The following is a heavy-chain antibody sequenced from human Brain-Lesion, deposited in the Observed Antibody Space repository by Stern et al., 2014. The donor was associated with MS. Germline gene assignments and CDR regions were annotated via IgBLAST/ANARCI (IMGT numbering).Heavy chain of an antibody. CDR2: SDHSGRT. CDR3: ARFPASRPHVFDS. J-gene: IGHJ4*02. Sequence: QVQLVESGPGLVKPSGTLSLTCAVSGGSISRSNWGSWVRQSPGKGLEWIGESDHSGRTIYNTSPQSRVTVSVDKTKNRFSLNLRSVPAADTAVYFCARFPASRPHVFDSWGQGTLVTVSS. D-gene: IGHD6-13*01. CDR1: GGSISRSNW. V-gene: IGHV4-4*02.